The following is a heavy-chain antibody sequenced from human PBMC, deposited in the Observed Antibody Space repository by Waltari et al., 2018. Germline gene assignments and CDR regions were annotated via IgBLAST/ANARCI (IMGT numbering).Heavy chain of an antibody. CDR2: VSGSGWNT. V-gene: IGHV3-23*01. CDR3: VKDIRSYNRDWYGWFDP. CDR1: GFTFSNFG. Sequence: EVQLLESGGGSVQPGGSLTLSCVASGFTFSNFGMGWVGQAPGKGLEWVSRVSGSGWNTYYADSVKGRFTISRDNSKNTLYLQMSSLRADDTAVYYCVKDIRSYNRDWYGWFDPWGQGTLVTVSS. D-gene: IGHD3-9*01. J-gene: IGHJ5*02.